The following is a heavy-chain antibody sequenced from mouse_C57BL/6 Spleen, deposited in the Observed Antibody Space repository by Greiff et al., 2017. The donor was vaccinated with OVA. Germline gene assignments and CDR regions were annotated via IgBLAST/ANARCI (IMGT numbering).Heavy chain of an antibody. CDR3: AIRVVTTSDLAY. Sequence: QVQLQQPGAELVKPGASVKVSCKASGYTFTSYWMHWVKQRPGQGLEWIGRIHPSDSDTNYDQKFKGKATLTVDKSSSTAYMQLSSLTSEDSAVYYCAIRVVTTSDLAYWGQGTLVTVSA. CDR1: GYTFTSYW. J-gene: IGHJ3*01. V-gene: IGHV1-74*01. CDR2: IHPSDSDT. D-gene: IGHD2-2*01.